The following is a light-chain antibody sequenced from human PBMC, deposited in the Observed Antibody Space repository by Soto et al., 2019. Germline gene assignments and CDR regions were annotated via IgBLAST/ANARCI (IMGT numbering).Light chain of an antibody. CDR1: QSVISS. Sequence: EIVVTQSPALVSVSPGEIVTLSCRASQSVISSLAWYQQKLGQAPRLLIYGASTRATGIPARFSGSGSGTEFFLNISSLQSEDSEIYYCQHYNNWLGTFGGGTKVEIK. J-gene: IGKJ4*01. CDR2: GAS. V-gene: IGKV3-15*01. CDR3: QHYNNWLGT.